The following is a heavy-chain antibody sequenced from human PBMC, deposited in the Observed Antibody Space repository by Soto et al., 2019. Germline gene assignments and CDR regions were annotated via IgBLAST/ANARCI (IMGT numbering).Heavy chain of an antibody. V-gene: IGHV1-3*01. CDR3: ARGASSVTTFYFDL. D-gene: IGHD4-17*01. CDR1: GYTFTSYA. Sequence: QVQVVQSGAEVKKPGASVKVSCKASGYTFTSYAIHWVRQAPGQRLEWMGWINPGNGNTKNSQKFQGRVTITRDTFASTAYMELSSLRSEDTAVYYCARGASSVTTFYFDLWGRGTLVTVSS. CDR2: INPGNGNT. J-gene: IGHJ2*01.